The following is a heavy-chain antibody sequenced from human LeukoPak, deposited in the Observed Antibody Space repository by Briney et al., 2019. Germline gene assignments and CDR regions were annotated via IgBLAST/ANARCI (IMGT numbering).Heavy chain of an antibody. J-gene: IGHJ4*02. Sequence: PSETLSLTCTVSGASISSGNDYWSWIRQPAGKGLEWIGRVYTGGSTNYNPSLKSRVTISVDTSKNQFSLKLSSVTAADTAVYYCARASGYSGSWNDYWGQGTLVTVSS. CDR1: GASISSGNDY. D-gene: IGHD6-13*01. CDR2: VYTGGST. V-gene: IGHV4-61*02. CDR3: ARASGYSGSWNDY.